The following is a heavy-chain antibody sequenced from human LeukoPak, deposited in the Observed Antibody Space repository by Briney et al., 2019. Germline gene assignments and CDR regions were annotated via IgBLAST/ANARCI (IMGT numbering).Heavy chain of an antibody. CDR3: AKDMLSDGYNFNWYFDL. J-gene: IGHJ2*01. V-gene: IGHV3-7*03. CDR2: IKQDGSEK. CDR1: GFTFSSYW. D-gene: IGHD5-24*01. Sequence: GGSLRLSCAASGFTFSSYWMSLVRQAPGKGLEWVANIKQDGSEKYYVDSVKGRFTISRDNAKNSLYLQMNSLRAEDTALYYCAKDMLSDGYNFNWYFDLWGRGTLVTVSS.